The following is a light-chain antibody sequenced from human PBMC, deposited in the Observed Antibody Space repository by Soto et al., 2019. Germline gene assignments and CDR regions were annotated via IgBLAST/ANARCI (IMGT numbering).Light chain of an antibody. CDR1: KGISNY. CDR2: VSS. V-gene: IGKV1-27*01. J-gene: IGKJ1*01. CDR3: QKYDSAPWT. Sequence: DIQMTRSPSSLPASVRDRVTTPCRAGKGISNYLAWYQQKPGKVPKLLIYVSSTLQSGVTSRLSGSGSGTDFTLTISSLETEDVATYYCQKYDSAPWTFGQGTKVEIK.